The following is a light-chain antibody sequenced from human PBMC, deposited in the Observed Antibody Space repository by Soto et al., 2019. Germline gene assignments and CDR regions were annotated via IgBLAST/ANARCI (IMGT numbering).Light chain of an antibody. J-gene: IGKJ1*01. Sequence: DIQKTQSPSTLTASVGDRVTITCRASQSISSWLAWYLQNPVKAPNLLIYKASSLESGVPSRFSRSGSGTEFTLTISSLQPDDFATYYCQQYNSYWTFGQGTKV. CDR2: KAS. CDR3: QQYNSYWT. V-gene: IGKV1-5*03. CDR1: QSISSW.